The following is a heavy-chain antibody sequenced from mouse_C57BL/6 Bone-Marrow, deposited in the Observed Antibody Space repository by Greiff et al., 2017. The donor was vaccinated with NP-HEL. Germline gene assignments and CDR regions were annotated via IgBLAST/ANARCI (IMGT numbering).Heavy chain of an antibody. CDR2: IWRGGST. CDR3: AKNRGSSDWYFDV. J-gene: IGHJ1*03. V-gene: IGHV2-5*01. Sequence: VKLVESGPGLVQPSQSLSITCTVSGFSLTSYGVHWVRQSPGKGLEWLGVIWRGGSTDYNAAFMSRLSITKDNSKSQVFFKMNSLQADDTAIYYCAKNRGSSDWYFDVWGTGTTVTVSS. CDR1: GFSLTSYG. D-gene: IGHD1-1*01.